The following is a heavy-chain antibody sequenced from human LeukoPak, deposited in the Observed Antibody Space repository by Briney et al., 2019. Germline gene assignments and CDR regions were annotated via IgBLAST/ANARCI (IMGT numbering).Heavy chain of an antibody. CDR3: ARGPLAVAGTGVDY. CDR2: MNPNSGNT. Sequence: GASVKVSCKASGYTFTCYDINWVRQATGQGLEWMGWMNPNSGNTGYAQKFQGRVTMTRNTSISTAYMELSSLRSEDTAVYYCARGPLAVAGTGVDYWGQGTLVTVSS. V-gene: IGHV1-8*01. D-gene: IGHD6-19*01. CDR1: GYTFTCYD. J-gene: IGHJ4*02.